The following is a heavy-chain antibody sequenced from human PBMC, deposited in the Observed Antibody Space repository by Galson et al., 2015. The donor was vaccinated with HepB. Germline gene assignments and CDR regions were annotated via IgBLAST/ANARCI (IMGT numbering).Heavy chain of an antibody. J-gene: IGHJ5*02. D-gene: IGHD3-3*01. CDR2: ISAYNGNT. CDR3: ATTSLEWFGSHNWFDP. Sequence: SVKVSCKASGYTFTSYGISWVRQAPGQGLEWMGWISAYNGNTNYAQKLQGRVTMTTDTSTSTAYMELSSLRSEDTAVYYCATTSLEWFGSHNWFDPWGQGTLVTVSS. CDR1: GYTFTSYG. V-gene: IGHV1-18*01.